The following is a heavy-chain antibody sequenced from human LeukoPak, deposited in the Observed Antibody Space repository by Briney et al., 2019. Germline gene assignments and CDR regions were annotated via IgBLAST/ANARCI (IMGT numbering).Heavy chain of an antibody. V-gene: IGHV5-51*01. CDR1: GYSFTSYW. D-gene: IGHD5-18*01. CDR3: ALTGLDTAMVKGLFDY. J-gene: IGHJ4*02. Sequence: GESLKISCKGPGYSFTSYWIGWVRQMPGKGLEWMGIIYPGDSDTRYSPSFQGQVTISADKSISTAYLQWSSLKASDTAMYYCALTGLDTAMVKGLFDYWGQGTLVTVSS. CDR2: IYPGDSDT.